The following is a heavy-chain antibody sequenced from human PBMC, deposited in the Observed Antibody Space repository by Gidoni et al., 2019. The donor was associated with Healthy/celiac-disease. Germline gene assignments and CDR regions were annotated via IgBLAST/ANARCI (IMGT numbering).Heavy chain of an antibody. CDR3: ARFGGYYDSSGYWEYYFDY. D-gene: IGHD3-22*01. J-gene: IGHJ4*02. V-gene: IGHV1-69*01. CDR1: GGTFSSYA. Sequence: QVQLVQSGAEVKKPGSSVKVSCKASGGTFSSYAISWVRQAPGQGLEWMGGIIPIFGTANYAQKFQGRVTITADESTSTAYMELSSLRSEDTAVYYCARFGGYYDSSGYWEYYFDYWGQGTLVTVSS. CDR2: IIPIFGTA.